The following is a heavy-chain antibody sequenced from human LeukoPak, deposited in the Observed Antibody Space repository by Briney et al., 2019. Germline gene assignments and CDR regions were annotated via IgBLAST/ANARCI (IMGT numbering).Heavy chain of an antibody. V-gene: IGHV4-30-4*01. Sequence: SETLSLTCTVSGGSISSGDYYWSWIRQPPGKGLEWIGYIYYSGSTYYNPSLKSRVTISVDTSKNQFSLKLSSVTAADTAVYYCARVGCWVVVAATRNYYYYGMDVWGQGTTVTVSS. D-gene: IGHD2-15*01. J-gene: IGHJ6*02. CDR1: GGSISSGDYY. CDR3: ARVGCWVVVAATRNYYYYGMDV. CDR2: IYYSGST.